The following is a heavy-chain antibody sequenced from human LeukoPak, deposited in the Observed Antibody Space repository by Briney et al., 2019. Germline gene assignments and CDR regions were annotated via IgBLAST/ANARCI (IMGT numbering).Heavy chain of an antibody. D-gene: IGHD3-22*01. J-gene: IGHJ4*02. Sequence: GGSLRLSCATSGFTFRNYAMSWVRQAPGKGLEWVSTISGSGVDTDYADSVKGRFTISRDNSKNTLYLQMNSLRAEDTAVYYCARGPQEYYYDSSGYHFDYWGQGTLVTVSS. CDR2: ISGSGVDT. CDR1: GFTFRNYA. CDR3: ARGPQEYYYDSSGYHFDY. V-gene: IGHV3-23*01.